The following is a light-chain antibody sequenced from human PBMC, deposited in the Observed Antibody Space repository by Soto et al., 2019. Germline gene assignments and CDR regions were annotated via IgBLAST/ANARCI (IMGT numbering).Light chain of an antibody. CDR3: SSYTPSSTYV. CDR2: AVS. Sequence: QSVLTQPASVSGSPGQSITISCTGTSSDVGGYNYVSWYQQYPGKAPKLMIYAVSSRPSGVSNRFSGSKSGNTASLTISGLQAEDEADDHCSSYTPSSTYVFGTGTKLTVL. V-gene: IGLV2-14*03. CDR1: SSDVGGYNY. J-gene: IGLJ1*01.